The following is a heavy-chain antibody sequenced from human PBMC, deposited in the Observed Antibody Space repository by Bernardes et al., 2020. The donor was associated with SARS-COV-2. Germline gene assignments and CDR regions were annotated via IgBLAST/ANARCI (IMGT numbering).Heavy chain of an antibody. CDR1: GGSISSSNYY. CDR2: IFFSGHT. Sequence: SETLSLTCTVSGGSISSSNYYWGWIRQPPGKGLDWFGRIFFSGHTYYNPSLQSRFSESVDTSKNQFSLRLSSVTAADTAVYYCAGSSCGIDCYLGGLRSWDYGMDVWGQGTTVTVSS. CDR3: AGSSCGIDCYLGGLRSWDYGMDV. V-gene: IGHV4-39*01. D-gene: IGHD2-21*02. J-gene: IGHJ6*02.